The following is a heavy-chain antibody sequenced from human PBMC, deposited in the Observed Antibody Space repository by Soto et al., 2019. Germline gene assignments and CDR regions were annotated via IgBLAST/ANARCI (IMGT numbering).Heavy chain of an antibody. V-gene: IGHV6-1*01. D-gene: IGHD3-22*01. CDR2: TYYRSKWYN. CDR3: ARELDSRYYDSLSDAFDI. J-gene: IGHJ3*02. CDR1: GDSVSSNSAA. Sequence: SQTLSLTCAISGDSVSSNSAAWNWIRQSPSRGLEWLGRTYYRSKWYNDYAVSVKSRITINPDTSKNQFYLQLNSVTPEDTAVYYCARELDSRYYDSLSDAFDICGQGTIVTLSS.